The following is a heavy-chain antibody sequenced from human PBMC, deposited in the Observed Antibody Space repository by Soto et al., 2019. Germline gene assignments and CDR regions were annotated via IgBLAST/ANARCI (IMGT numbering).Heavy chain of an antibody. J-gene: IGHJ4*02. V-gene: IGHV3-21*01. CDR1: GFTFSSYS. CDR2: ISSSSSYI. D-gene: IGHD1-26*01. CDR3: ARDALGATLIFDY. Sequence: EVQLVESGGGLVKPGGSLRLSCAASGFTFSSYSMNWVRQAPGKGLEWVSSISSSSSYIYYADSVKGRFTISRDNAKNSRYLQMNSLRAEDTAVYYCARDALGATLIFDYWGQGTLVTVSS.